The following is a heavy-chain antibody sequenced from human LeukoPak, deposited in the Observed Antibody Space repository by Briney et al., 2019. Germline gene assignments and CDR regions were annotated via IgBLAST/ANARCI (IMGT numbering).Heavy chain of an antibody. D-gene: IGHD2-15*01. J-gene: IGHJ4*02. Sequence: PGGSLRLSCTASGFTFSDYAVNWVRQAPGKGLEWVAFIRSKAYGGTTEYAASVKGRFTFSRDDSKSIADLQMNNLKTEDTAVYYCTRDGGFLYYLDYWGQGALVTVSS. CDR1: GFTFSDYA. V-gene: IGHV3-49*04. CDR3: TRDGGFLYYLDY. CDR2: IRSKAYGGTT.